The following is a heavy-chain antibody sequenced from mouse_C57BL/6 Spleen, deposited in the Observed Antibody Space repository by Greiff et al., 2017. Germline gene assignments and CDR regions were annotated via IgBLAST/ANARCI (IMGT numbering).Heavy chain of an antibody. D-gene: IGHD3-1*01. CDR2: IDPSDSYT. J-gene: IGHJ4*01. CDR3: ARSGAMDY. Sequence: QVQLQQPGAELVKPGASVKLSCKASGYTFTSYWMQWVKQRPGQGLEWIGEIDPSDSYTNYNQKFKGKATLTVDTSSSTAYMQLSSLTSEDSAVYYCARSGAMDYGGQGTSVTVSS. CDR1: GYTFTSYW. V-gene: IGHV1-50*01.